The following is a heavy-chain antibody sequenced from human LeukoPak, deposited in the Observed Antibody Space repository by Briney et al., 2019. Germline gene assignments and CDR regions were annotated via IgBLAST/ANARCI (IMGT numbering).Heavy chain of an antibody. CDR1: GFTLNDYA. V-gene: IGHV3-43*02. CDR2: ISGDGDST. J-gene: IGHJ5*02. Sequence: GGSLRLSCVVSGFTLNDYALHWVRQAPGKGLEWISLISGDGDSTYYADSVKGRFTISRDNSKNSLYLQISSLRAEDTALYYCTKGVRSGTYYSCFDPWGQGTLVTVSS. CDR3: TKGVRSGTYYSCFDP. D-gene: IGHD4-11*01.